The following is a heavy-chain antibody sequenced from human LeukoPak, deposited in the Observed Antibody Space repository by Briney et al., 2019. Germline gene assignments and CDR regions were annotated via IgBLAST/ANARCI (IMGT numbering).Heavy chain of an antibody. Sequence: ASVKVSCTASGYTFIFHYIHWVRQVPGQGLEWMGWVNPRSGGTNYAQKFHDRVTMTGDTSISTAYMDLSSLRSDDTAVYYCARTRSGKPDFWGQGTLVTVSS. D-gene: IGHD6-25*01. J-gene: IGHJ4*02. V-gene: IGHV1-2*02. CDR2: VNPRSGGT. CDR1: GYTFIFHY. CDR3: ARTRSGKPDF.